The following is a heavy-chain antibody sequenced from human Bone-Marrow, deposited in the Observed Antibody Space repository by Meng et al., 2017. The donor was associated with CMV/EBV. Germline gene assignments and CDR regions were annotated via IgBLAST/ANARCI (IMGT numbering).Heavy chain of an antibody. CDR2: IYYSGST. CDR1: GGSISSSSYY. V-gene: IGHV4-39*07. CDR3: ARVVEMAKYYFDP. D-gene: IGHD5-24*01. J-gene: IGHJ4*02. Sequence: GSLRLSCTVSGGSISSSSYYWGWIRQPPGKGLEWIGSIYYSGSTYYNPSLKSRVTTSVDTSKNQFSLKLSSVTAADTAVYYCARVVEMAKYYFDPWGQGTLVTVSS.